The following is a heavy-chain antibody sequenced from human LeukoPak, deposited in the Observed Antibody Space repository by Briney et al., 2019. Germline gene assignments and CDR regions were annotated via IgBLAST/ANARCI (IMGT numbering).Heavy chain of an antibody. Sequence: GGSLRLSCAASGFTFSSYSMNWVRQAPGKGREWVSYISSSDSIIYYADSVKGRFIISRDNAKNSLYLQMNSLRDEDTAVYYCARWFSSGRGFFDYWGQGILVTVSS. CDR2: ISSSDSII. V-gene: IGHV3-48*02. CDR3: ARWFSSGRGFFDY. D-gene: IGHD6-19*01. J-gene: IGHJ4*02. CDR1: GFTFSSYS.